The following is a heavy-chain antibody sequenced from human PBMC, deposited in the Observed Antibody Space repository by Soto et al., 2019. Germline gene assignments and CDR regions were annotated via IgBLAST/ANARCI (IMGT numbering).Heavy chain of an antibody. Sequence: QVQLVQSGAEVRKPGASVKVSCKASGYTFTSYGISWVRQAPGQGLEWMGWINAFKGTTNYAQNLQDRVTMTTDTSTSRAYMELRSLRSDDTAVYYCARGALRYFDYRGQGTLITVSS. CDR3: ARGALRYFDY. J-gene: IGHJ4*02. CDR1: GYTFTSYG. D-gene: IGHD4-17*01. V-gene: IGHV1-18*01. CDR2: INAFKGTT.